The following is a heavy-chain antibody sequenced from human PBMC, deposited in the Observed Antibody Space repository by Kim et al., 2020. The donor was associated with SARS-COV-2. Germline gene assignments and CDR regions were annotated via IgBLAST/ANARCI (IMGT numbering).Heavy chain of an antibody. D-gene: IGHD6-13*01. CDR3: ARTVHSSSWYGVYYYYYGMDV. CDR1: GYTFTSYG. Sequence: ASVKVSCKASGYTFTSYGISWVRQAPGQGLEWMGWISAYNGNTNYAQKLQGRVTMTTDTSTSTAYMELRSLRSDDTAVYYCARTVHSSSWYGVYYYYYGMDVWGQGTTVTVSS. V-gene: IGHV1-18*01. CDR2: ISAYNGNT. J-gene: IGHJ6*02.